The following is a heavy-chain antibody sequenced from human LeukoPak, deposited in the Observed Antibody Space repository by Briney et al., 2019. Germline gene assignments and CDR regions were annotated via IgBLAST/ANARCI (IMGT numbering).Heavy chain of an antibody. D-gene: IGHD3-10*01. V-gene: IGHV4-59*11. CDR1: GGSISRPY. CDR2: VYYTGRT. CDR3: ARGGGLYFSELFSAGYIDV. Sequence: SETLSLTCTVSGGSISRPYWSWIRQPPGKGLEWIGYVYYTGRTNYNPSLKSRVTMSMDTSKSQFSLRLTSVSAADAAVYYCARGGGLYFSELFSAGYIDVWGKATTVTVSS. J-gene: IGHJ6*03.